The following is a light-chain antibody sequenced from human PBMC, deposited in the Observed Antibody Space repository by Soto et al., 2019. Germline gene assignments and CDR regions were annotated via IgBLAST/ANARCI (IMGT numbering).Light chain of an antibody. Sequence: QSALTQPASVSGSPGQSITISCTGTSSDVGGFTYVSWYQQHPGKAPKLMIYDVRNRPSGVSNRFSGSKSGNTASLTISGLQPEDEADYYCSSYTTSSTHVVFGGGTKVTVL. J-gene: IGLJ2*01. CDR1: SSDVGGFTY. V-gene: IGLV2-14*03. CDR3: SSYTTSSTHVV. CDR2: DVR.